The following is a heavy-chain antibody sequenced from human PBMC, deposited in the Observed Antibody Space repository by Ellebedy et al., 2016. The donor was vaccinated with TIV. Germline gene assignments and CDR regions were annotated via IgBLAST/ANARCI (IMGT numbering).Heavy chain of an antibody. D-gene: IGHD5-18*01. V-gene: IGHV3-7*03. J-gene: IGHJ4*02. CDR1: GFTLSSYW. CDR3: TRTVYSYGYGKPYYFNF. Sequence: GESLKISCAASGFTLSSYWMSWVRQTPGKGLELVATIKQDGSERFYVDSVKGRFTISRDNAKNSVYLQMNSLRAEDTAVYYCTRTVYSYGYGKPYYFNFWGQGTLVTVSS. CDR2: IKQDGSER.